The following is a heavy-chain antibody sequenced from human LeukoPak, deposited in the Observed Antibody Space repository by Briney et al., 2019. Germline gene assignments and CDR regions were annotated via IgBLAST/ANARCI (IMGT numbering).Heavy chain of an antibody. V-gene: IGHV3-66*02. CDR1: GSTFSSNY. CDR3: AREGSSGYYGY. D-gene: IGHD3-22*01. J-gene: IGHJ4*02. Sequence: GGSLRLSCAASGSTFSSNYMSWVRQAPGKGLEWVSVIYSGGSTYYADSVKGRFTISRDNSKNTLYLQMNSLRAEDTAVYYCAREGSSGYYGYWGQGTLVTVSS. CDR2: IYSGGST.